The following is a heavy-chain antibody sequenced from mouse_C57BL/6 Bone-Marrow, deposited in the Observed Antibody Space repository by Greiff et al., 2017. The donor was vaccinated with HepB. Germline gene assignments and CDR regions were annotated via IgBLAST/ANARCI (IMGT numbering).Heavy chain of an antibody. J-gene: IGHJ3*01. CDR3: ARDRETYDYDLFAY. V-gene: IGHV5-4*01. CDR1: GFTFSSYA. D-gene: IGHD2-4*01. CDR2: ISDGGSYT. Sequence: EVKVVESGGGLVKPGGSLKLSCAASGFTFSSYAMSWVRQTPEKRLEWVATISDGGSYTYYPDNVKGRFTISRDNAKNNLYLQMSHLKSEDTAMYYCARDRETYDYDLFAYWGQGTLVTVSA.